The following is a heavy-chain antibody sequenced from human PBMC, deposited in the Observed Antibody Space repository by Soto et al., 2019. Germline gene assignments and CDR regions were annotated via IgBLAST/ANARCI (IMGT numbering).Heavy chain of an antibody. J-gene: IGHJ4*02. V-gene: IGHV3-30*03. CDR2: ISYDGSNK. CDR1: GFTFSSYG. CDR3: ARRGDASGSYFDY. Sequence: PGGSLRLSCAASGFTFSSYGMHWVRQAPGKGLEWVAVISYDGSNKYYADSVKGRFTISRDNSKNTLYLQMNSLRVEDTAIYYCARRGDASGSYFDYWGQGTLVTVSS. D-gene: IGHD3-10*01.